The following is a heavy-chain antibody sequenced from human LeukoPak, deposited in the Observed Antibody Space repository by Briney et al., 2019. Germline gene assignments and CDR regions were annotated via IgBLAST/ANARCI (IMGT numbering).Heavy chain of an antibody. CDR1: GGSISSYY. CDR2: IYYSGST. Sequence: SETLSLTCTVSGGSISSYYWSWIRQPPGKGLEWIGYIYYSGSTNYNPSLKSRVTISVETSKNLFSLKLSSVTAADTAVYYCARDKRLERRPHVWVDYWGQGTLVTVSS. J-gene: IGHJ4*02. D-gene: IGHD1-1*01. V-gene: IGHV4-59*12. CDR3: ARDKRLERRPHVWVDY.